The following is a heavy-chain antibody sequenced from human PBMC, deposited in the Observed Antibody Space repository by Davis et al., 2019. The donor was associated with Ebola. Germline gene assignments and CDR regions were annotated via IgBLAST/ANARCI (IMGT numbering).Heavy chain of an antibody. CDR3: ARDLGYYDSSGSNLFDP. D-gene: IGHD3-22*01. V-gene: IGHV4-59*01. CDR1: GGSISSYY. Sequence: PSETLSLTCTVSGGSISSYYWSWIRQPPGKGLEWIGYIYYSGSTNYNPSLKSRVTISVDTSKNQFSLKLSSVTAADTAVYYCARDLGYYDSSGSNLFDPWGQGTLVTVSS. J-gene: IGHJ5*02. CDR2: IYYSGST.